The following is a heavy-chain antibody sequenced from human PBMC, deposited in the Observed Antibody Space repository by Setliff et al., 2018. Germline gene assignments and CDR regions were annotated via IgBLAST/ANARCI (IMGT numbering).Heavy chain of an antibody. V-gene: IGHV4-61*02. CDR3: ARQEDDSSGYYSTD. CDR1: GGSISSGSYY. J-gene: IGHJ4*02. CDR2: IYTSGST. D-gene: IGHD3-22*01. Sequence: SETLSLTCTVSGGSISSGSYYWSWIRQPAGKGLEWIGRIYTSGSTNYNPSLKSRVTISVDTSKNQFSLKLSSVTAADTAVYYCARQEDDSSGYYSTDWGQGTLVTVSS.